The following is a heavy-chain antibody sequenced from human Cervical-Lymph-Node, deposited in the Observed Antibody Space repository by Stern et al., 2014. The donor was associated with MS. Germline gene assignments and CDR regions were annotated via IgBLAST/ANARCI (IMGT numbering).Heavy chain of an antibody. CDR2: IWYDGSNK. CDR3: AREGGNTAEYFQH. D-gene: IGHD4-23*01. Sequence: VQLVESGGGVVQPGRSLRLACAASGFTFSSYGMHWVRQAPGQGLEWGAVIWYDGSNKYYADSVQGRFTISRDNSKNTLYLQMNSLRAEDTAVYYCAREGGNTAEYFQHWGQGTLVTVSS. V-gene: IGHV3-33*01. CDR1: GFTFSSYG. J-gene: IGHJ1*01.